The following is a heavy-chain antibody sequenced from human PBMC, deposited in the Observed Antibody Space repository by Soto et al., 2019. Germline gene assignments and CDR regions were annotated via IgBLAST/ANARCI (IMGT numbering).Heavy chain of an antibody. D-gene: IGHD1-26*01. CDR2: IYSSGSA. J-gene: IGHJ4*02. Sequence: QVHLQESGPTLLKSSETLSLTCTVSGGSMYTYSWTWIRQPAGKGLEWVGHIYSSGSANYNPSLKSRVSMSVDSSKNQFSLKLNSVTAADTAVYYCATRVGANDYWGRGTLVTVSS. CDR3: ATRVGANDY. CDR1: GGSMYTYS. V-gene: IGHV4-4*07.